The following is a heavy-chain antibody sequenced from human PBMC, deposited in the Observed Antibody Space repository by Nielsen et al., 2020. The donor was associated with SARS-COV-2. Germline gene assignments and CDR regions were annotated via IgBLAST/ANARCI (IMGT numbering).Heavy chain of an antibody. CDR1: GFSFSSYA. CDR2: ISFDGSNE. J-gene: IGHJ4*02. D-gene: IGHD1-26*01. CDR3: AKSHSGSYYSYFDY. Sequence: GGSLRLSCAASGFSFSSYAFDWVRQAPGKGLEWVSFISFDGSNEHYAASVKGRFTISRDSSNSTLYLQMNSLRAEDTAVYYCAKSHSGSYYSYFDYWGQGTLVTVSS. V-gene: IGHV3-30*04.